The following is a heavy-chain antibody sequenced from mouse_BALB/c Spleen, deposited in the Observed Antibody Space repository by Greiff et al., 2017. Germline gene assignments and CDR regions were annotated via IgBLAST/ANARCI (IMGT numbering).Heavy chain of an antibody. CDR3: ARKDGLPWFAY. CDR2: INPSSGYT. Sequence: QVQLQQSAAELARPGASVKMSCKASGYTFTSYTMHWVKQRPGQGLEWIGYINPSSGYTEYNQKFKDKTTLTADKSSSTAYMQLSSLTSEDSAVYYCARKDGLPWFAYWGQGTLVTVSA. V-gene: IGHV1-4*02. D-gene: IGHD2-3*01. J-gene: IGHJ3*01. CDR1: GYTFTSYT.